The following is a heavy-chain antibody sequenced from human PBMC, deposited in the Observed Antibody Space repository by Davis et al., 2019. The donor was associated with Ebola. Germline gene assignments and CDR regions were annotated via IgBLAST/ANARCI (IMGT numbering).Heavy chain of an antibody. V-gene: IGHV1-2*04. Sequence: ASVKVSCKASGYTFTGYYMHWVRQAPGQGLEWMGWINPNSGGTNYAQKFQGWVTMTRDTSISTAYMELSRLRSDDTAVYYCAREGPGGYSSSTKVGWFDPWGQGTLVTVSS. CDR1: GYTFTGYY. J-gene: IGHJ5*02. CDR2: INPNSGGT. D-gene: IGHD6-13*01. CDR3: AREGPGGYSSSTKVGWFDP.